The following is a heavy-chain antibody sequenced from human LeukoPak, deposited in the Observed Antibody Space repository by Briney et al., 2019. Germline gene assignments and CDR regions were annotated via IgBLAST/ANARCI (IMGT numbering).Heavy chain of an antibody. Sequence: PSETLYLTCTVSGGSISSYYWSWIRQPPGKGLEWIGYIYYSGSTNYNPSLKSRVTISVNTSKNQFSLKLSSVTAADTAVYYRARGRAGGYAFYYYYYYGMDVWGQGTTVTVSS. D-gene: IGHD5-12*01. CDR2: IYYSGST. CDR3: ARGRAGGYAFYYYYYYGMDV. V-gene: IGHV4-59*08. CDR1: GGSISSYY. J-gene: IGHJ6*02.